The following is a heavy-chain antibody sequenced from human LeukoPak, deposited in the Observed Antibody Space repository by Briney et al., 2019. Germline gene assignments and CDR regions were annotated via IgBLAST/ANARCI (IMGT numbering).Heavy chain of an antibody. V-gene: IGHV4-39*01. CDR1: GGSISSSSYY. Sequence: SETLSLTCTVSGGSISSSSYYWGWIRQPPGKRLEWSGSIYYSGSTYYNPSLKSRVTISEDTSKNQFSLKLSSVTAADTAVYYCARQAVGNKDIVVVPAAPTFDYWGQGTLVTVSS. J-gene: IGHJ4*02. D-gene: IGHD2-2*01. CDR3: ARQAVGNKDIVVVPAAPTFDY. CDR2: IYYSGST.